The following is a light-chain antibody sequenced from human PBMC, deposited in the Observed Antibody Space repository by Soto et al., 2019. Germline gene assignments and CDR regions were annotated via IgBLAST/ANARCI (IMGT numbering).Light chain of an antibody. J-gene: IGKJ2*01. CDR1: QNISRF. V-gene: IGKV1-39*01. Sequence: DIQMTQSPSSLSATVGDRVTITCRASQNISRFLNWYQQKPGGAPKLLIHLASTLQSGIPSRFSGRGSGTDFTLGIASLEPDDFAPYFCQQSYSLPYIFGQGTNLDI. CDR3: QQSYSLPYI. CDR2: LAS.